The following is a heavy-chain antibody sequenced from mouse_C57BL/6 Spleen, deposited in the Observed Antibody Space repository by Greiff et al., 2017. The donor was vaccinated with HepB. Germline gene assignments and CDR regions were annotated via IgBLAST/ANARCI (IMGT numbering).Heavy chain of an antibody. D-gene: IGHD1-1*01. J-gene: IGHJ4*01. V-gene: IGHV1-59*01. Sequence: VQLQQPGAELVRPGTSVKLSCKASGYTFTSYWMHWVKQRPGQGLEWIGVIDPSDSYTNYNQKFKGKATLTVDTSSSTAYMQLSSLTSEDSAVYYCARENPVVARDAMDYWGQGTSVTVSS. CDR3: ARENPVVARDAMDY. CDR2: IDPSDSYT. CDR1: GYTFTSYW.